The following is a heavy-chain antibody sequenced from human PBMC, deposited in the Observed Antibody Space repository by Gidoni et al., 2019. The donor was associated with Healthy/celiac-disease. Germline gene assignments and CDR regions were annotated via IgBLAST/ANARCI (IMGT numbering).Heavy chain of an antibody. CDR2: ISDDGSNK. J-gene: IGHJ4*02. CDR1: GLPFSSSG. V-gene: IGHV3-30*03. D-gene: IGHD6-19*01. CDR3: ARGEGSGWYPDSN. Sequence: QVHLVESRGGLVQPGRSPRLSCAPLGLPFSSSGMRWVRQAPGKGLEWVAVISDDGSNKYYADSVKGRFTISRDNSKNTLYLQMNSLGAEDTAVYYCARGEGSGWYPDSNWGQGTRVTVSS.